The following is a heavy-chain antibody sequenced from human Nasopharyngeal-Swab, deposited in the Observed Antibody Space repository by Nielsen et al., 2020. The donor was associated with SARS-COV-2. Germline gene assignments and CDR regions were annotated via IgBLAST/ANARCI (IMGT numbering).Heavy chain of an antibody. J-gene: IGHJ6*02. CDR1: GFTFSSYS. Sequence: GGSLRLSCAASGFTFSSYSMNWDRQAPGKGLEWVSYISSSSSTIYYADSVKGRFTISRDNAKNSLYLQMNSLRAEDTALYYCAKEDYYYGMDVWGQGTTVTVSS. CDR3: AKEDYYYGMDV. CDR2: ISSSSSTI. V-gene: IGHV3-48*04.